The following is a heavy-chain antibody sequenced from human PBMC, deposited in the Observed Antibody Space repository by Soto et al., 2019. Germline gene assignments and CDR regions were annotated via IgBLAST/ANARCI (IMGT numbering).Heavy chain of an antibody. V-gene: IGHV5-10-1*01. CDR3: ARHPWPIVLVPAAMIWFDP. Sequence: VQSLKISCKVAGYSFTSFWISWVRQMHGKGLEWMGRIDPSDSYTNYSPSFQGHVTISADKSISTAYLQWSSLKASDTAMYYCARHPWPIVLVPAAMIWFDPWGQGTLVTGSS. CDR2: IDPSDSYT. CDR1: GYSFTSFW. J-gene: IGHJ5*02. D-gene: IGHD2-2*01.